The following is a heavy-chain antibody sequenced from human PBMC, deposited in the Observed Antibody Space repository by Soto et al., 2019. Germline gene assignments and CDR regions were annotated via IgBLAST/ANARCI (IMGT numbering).Heavy chain of an antibody. CDR1: GGAISSVGYW. CDR2: INHSGST. Sequence: QVQLQESGPGLVTPSQTLSLTCSVSGGAISSVGYWWIWIRQHPGKGLEWLGYINHSGSTSYNPSTKSRITVSVDTSNNQFSLKLNAVTAADTAFYYVARVRLADYSGYVEVDLWGQGTLVTVYS. CDR3: ARVRLADYSGYVEVDL. D-gene: IGHD5-12*01. V-gene: IGHV4-31*03. J-gene: IGHJ5*02.